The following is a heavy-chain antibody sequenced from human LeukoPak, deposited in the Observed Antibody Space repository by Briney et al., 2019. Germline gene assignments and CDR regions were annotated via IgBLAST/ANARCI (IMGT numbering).Heavy chain of an antibody. J-gene: IGHJ4*02. Sequence: PGGSLRLSCAASGFTFSSYAMSWVRQAPGRGLEWVSAISGSDGSTYYADSVKGRFTISRDNSKNTLYLQMNSLRAEDTAVYYCAKDREYYDFWSGYPNWGQGTLVTVSS. CDR1: GFTFSSYA. CDR2: ISGSDGST. CDR3: AKDREYYDFWSGYPN. V-gene: IGHV3-23*01. D-gene: IGHD3-3*01.